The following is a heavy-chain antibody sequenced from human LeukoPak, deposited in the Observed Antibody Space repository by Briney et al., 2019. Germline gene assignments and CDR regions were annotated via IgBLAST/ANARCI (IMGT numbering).Heavy chain of an antibody. CDR3: ARQTNRGAGNFDS. D-gene: IGHD1-1*01. V-gene: IGHV4-39*01. CDR2: IYYSDST. Sequence: PSETLSLTCTVSGGSISSSTYYWGWIHQAPGKGLEWIGTIYYSDSTNYNPSLKSRVTISVDMSKNQLSLNLNSVTAADTAVYYCARQTNRGAGNFDSWGQGTLVTVSS. CDR1: GGSISSSTYY. J-gene: IGHJ4*02.